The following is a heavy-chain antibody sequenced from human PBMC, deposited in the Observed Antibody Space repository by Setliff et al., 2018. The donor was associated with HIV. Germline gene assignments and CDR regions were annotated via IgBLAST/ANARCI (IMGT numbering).Heavy chain of an antibody. D-gene: IGHD3-22*01. CDR1: GLTCTVSGGSISSSSYY. J-gene: IGHJ4*02. CDR3: ARAYNVYDYRFDSSGYDY. CDR2: TKYDGSES. V-gene: IGHV3-7*03. Sequence: GGSLRLSCVASGLTCTVSGGSISSSSYYWGWIRQVPGKGLEWVSNTKYDGSESYYVDSVKGRFIASTDNARNSLFLEMNSLRAEDTAVYYCARAYNVYDYRFDSSGYDYWGQGTLVTVSS.